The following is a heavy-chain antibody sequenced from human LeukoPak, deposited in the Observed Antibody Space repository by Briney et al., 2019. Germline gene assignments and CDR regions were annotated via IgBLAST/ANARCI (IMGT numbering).Heavy chain of an antibody. Sequence: SETLSLTCTVSGGSISSSSYYWGWIRQPPGKGLEWIESIYYSGSTYYNPSLKSRVTISVDTSKNQFSLKLSSVTAADTAVYYCARLHVVGLYFDYWGQGTLVTVSS. CDR2: IYYSGST. J-gene: IGHJ4*02. CDR3: ARLHVVGLYFDY. D-gene: IGHD3-16*01. V-gene: IGHV4-39*01. CDR1: GGSISSSSYY.